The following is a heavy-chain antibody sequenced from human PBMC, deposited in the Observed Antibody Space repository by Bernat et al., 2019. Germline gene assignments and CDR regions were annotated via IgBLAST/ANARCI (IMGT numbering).Heavy chain of an antibody. D-gene: IGHD3-3*01. V-gene: IGHV1-2*06. CDR2: INPNSGGT. J-gene: IGHJ4*02. CDR3: ARVVTDDSLSPIVDY. Sequence: QVQLVQSGAEVKKPGASVKVSCKASGYTFTGYYMHWVRQAPGQGLEWMGRINPNSGGTNYAQKFKGRGTMTRDTSISTAYMELSRLRSDDTAVYYCARVVTDDSLSPIVDYWGQGTLVTVSS. CDR1: GYTFTGYY.